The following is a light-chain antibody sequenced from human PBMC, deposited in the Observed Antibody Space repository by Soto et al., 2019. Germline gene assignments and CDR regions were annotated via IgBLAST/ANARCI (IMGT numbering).Light chain of an antibody. CDR2: KVS. Sequence: DIQMTQSPSTLSASLGDRVTITCRASQSISSWLAWYQQKPGKAPKFLIHKVSTLVSGVPSRFSGSGSGTEFTLTISSLQPDDFATYFCQEYYTYPWTFGQGTKVDIK. J-gene: IGKJ1*01. CDR1: QSISSW. V-gene: IGKV1-5*03. CDR3: QEYYTYPWT.